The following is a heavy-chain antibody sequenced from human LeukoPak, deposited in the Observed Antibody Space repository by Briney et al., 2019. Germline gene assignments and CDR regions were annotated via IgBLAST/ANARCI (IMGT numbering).Heavy chain of an antibody. Sequence: KPSETLSLTCTVSSSSISNDYYWGWIRQPPGKGLEWIGNIYHTGSTYYNPSLKSRVTISVDTSKNQFSLKLSSVTAADTAVYYCATAPIVGATEYYFDYWGQGTLVTVSS. D-gene: IGHD1-26*01. J-gene: IGHJ4*02. CDR2: IYHTGST. CDR3: ATAPIVGATEYYFDY. CDR1: SSSISNDYY. V-gene: IGHV4-38-2*02.